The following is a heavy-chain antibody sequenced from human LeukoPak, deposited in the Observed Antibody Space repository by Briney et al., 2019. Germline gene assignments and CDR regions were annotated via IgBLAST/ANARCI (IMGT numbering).Heavy chain of an antibody. J-gene: IGHJ5*02. D-gene: IGHD6-13*01. Sequence: SETLSLTCTVSGYSISSGYYWGWIRQPPGKGLEWIGSIYHSGNTYYNPSLKSRVTISVDTFKNQFSLKLSSVTAADTAVYYCARDGTAAGSRGWFDPWGQGTLVTVSS. CDR2: IYHSGNT. V-gene: IGHV4-38-2*02. CDR1: GYSISSGYY. CDR3: ARDGTAAGSRGWFDP.